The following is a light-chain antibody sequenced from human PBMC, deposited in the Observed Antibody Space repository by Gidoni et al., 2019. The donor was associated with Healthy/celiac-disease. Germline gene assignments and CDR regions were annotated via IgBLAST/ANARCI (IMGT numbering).Light chain of an antibody. CDR3: QQYNSYSWT. Sequence: DNQMTQAPSTLSASVGDRVTITCRASQSISSWLAWYQQKPGKAPKLLIYDASSLESGVPSRFSGSGSGTEFTLTISSLQPDDFATYYCQQYNSYSWTFXQXTKVEIK. CDR2: DAS. J-gene: IGKJ1*01. CDR1: QSISSW. V-gene: IGKV1-5*01.